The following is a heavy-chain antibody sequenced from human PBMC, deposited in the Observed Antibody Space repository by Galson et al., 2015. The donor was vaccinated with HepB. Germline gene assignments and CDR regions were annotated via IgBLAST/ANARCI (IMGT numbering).Heavy chain of an antibody. V-gene: IGHV3-7*05. Sequence: SLRLSCAASGFTFSGYWMTWVRQAPAKGLEWVANIKEDGSDKYYVDSVKGRFTISRDNAKNSLYLQMNSLRAEDTAIYYCTRFARTPWFDPWGQGTLVIASS. D-gene: IGHD2-21*01. CDR1: GFTFSGYW. CDR3: TRFARTPWFDP. J-gene: IGHJ5*02. CDR2: IKEDGSDK.